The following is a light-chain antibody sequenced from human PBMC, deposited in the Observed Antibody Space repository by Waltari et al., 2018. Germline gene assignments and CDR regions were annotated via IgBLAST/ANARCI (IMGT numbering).Light chain of an antibody. CDR1: SSGVGNYNL. Sequence: QSALTQPASVSGSPGQSITISCTGTSSGVGNYNLVSWYQQYPGKAPKVMIYDDNRRPSGVSDRFSGSKSGNTASLTISGVQAEDEADYYCCSYAGSYTWVFGGGTKLTVL. CDR2: DDN. V-gene: IGLV2-23*01. J-gene: IGLJ3*02. CDR3: CSYAGSYTWV.